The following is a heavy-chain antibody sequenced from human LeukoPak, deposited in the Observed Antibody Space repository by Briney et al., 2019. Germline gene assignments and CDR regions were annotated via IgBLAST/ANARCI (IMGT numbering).Heavy chain of an antibody. J-gene: IGHJ4*02. CDR1: GFTFSSYG. CDR2: IWYDGSNK. CDR3: ARGYDYVWGSYGFDY. V-gene: IGHV3-33*01. Sequence: PGGSLRLSCAASGFTFSSYGMHWVRQAPGKGLEWVAVIWYDGSNKYYADSVKGRFTISRDNSKNTLYLRMNSLRAEDTAVYYCARGYDYVWGSYGFDYWGQGTLVTVSS. D-gene: IGHD3-16*01.